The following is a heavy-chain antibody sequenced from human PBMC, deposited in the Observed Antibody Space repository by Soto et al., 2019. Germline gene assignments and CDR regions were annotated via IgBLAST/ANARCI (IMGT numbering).Heavy chain of an antibody. CDR1: GGSLNSEHYH. J-gene: IGHJ3*02. Sequence: TLSLTCTVSGGSLNSEHYHWTWIRQAPGKGLEWIGYIHYTGSVRYNPSLQSRITMSVDTSKNLFSLKLSSVTAADTAVYYCARGRIAVAGDDAFDIWGQGTMVTVSS. V-gene: IGHV4-30-4*01. CDR2: IHYTGSV. CDR3: ARGRIAVAGDDAFDI. D-gene: IGHD6-19*01.